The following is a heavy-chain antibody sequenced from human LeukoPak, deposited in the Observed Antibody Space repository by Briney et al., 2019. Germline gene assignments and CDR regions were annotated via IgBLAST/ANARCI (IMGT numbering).Heavy chain of an antibody. CDR2: IKQDGSET. CDR1: GITFRSFW. D-gene: IGHD1-26*01. J-gene: IGHJ3*01. Sequence: SGGSLRLSCAASGITFRSFWMTWVRQAPGKGLEWVANIKQDGSETYYVDSVKGRFTTSRDNAKNSLYLQMNTLRVADTAVYYCARVRGPYSGSGVKAIFDLWGQGTMVTVSS. V-gene: IGHV3-7*01. CDR3: ARVRGPYSGSGVKAIFDL.